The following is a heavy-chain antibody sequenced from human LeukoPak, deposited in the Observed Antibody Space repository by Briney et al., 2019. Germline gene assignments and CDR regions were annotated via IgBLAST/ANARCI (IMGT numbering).Heavy chain of an antibody. Sequence: SVKVSCKASGGTFSSYAISWVRQAPGQGLEWMGGIIPIFGTANYAQKFQGRVTITADESTSTAYMELSSLRSEDTAVYYCAILEGIVGATTAWFDPWGQGTLITVSS. CDR3: AILEGIVGATTAWFDP. CDR2: IIPIFGTA. CDR1: GGTFSSYA. D-gene: IGHD1-26*01. J-gene: IGHJ5*02. V-gene: IGHV1-69*13.